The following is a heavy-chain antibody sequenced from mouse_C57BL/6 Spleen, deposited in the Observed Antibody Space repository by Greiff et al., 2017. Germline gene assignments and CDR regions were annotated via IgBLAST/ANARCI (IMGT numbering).Heavy chain of an antibody. Sequence: VQLQQPGAELVRPGSSVKLSCKASGYTFTSYWMDWVKQRPGQGLEWIGNIYPSDSATHYNQNFKDKATLTVDKSSSTAYMQLSSLTSEDSAVYYCARWGYDYGADWGQGTLVTVSA. J-gene: IGHJ3*01. V-gene: IGHV1-61*01. CDR3: ARWGYDYGAD. D-gene: IGHD2-4*01. CDR2: IYPSDSAT. CDR1: GYTFTSYW.